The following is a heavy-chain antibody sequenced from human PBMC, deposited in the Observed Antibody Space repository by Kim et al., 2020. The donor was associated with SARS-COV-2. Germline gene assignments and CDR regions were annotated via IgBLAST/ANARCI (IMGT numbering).Heavy chain of an antibody. Sequence: SVKVSCKASGGTFSSYAISWVRQAPGQGLEWMGGIIPIFGTANYAQKFQGRVTITADESTSTAYMELSSLRSEDTAVYYCARGVPLYGDYAGYYYGMDVWGQGTTVTVSS. CDR3: ARGVPLYGDYAGYYYGMDV. J-gene: IGHJ6*02. CDR1: GGTFSSYA. D-gene: IGHD4-17*01. CDR2: IIPIFGTA. V-gene: IGHV1-69*13.